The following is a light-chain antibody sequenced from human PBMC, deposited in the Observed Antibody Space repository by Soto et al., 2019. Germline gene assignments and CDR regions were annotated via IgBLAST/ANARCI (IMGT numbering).Light chain of an antibody. V-gene: IGLV2-14*03. CDR1: SSDVGGYNY. CDR3: TSYTDSILYV. J-gene: IGLJ1*01. CDR2: DVS. Sequence: QSALTQPASVSGSPGQSITISCTGTSSDVGGYNYVSWYQHHPGKAPKLMIYDVSNRPSGVSDRFSGSKSGNTASLTISGLQAEDEADYFCTSYTDSILYVLELGPSSPS.